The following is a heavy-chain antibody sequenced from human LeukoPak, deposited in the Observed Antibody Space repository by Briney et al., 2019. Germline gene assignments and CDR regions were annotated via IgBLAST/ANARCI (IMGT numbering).Heavy chain of an antibody. V-gene: IGHV3-15*01. J-gene: IGHJ4*02. CDR1: GFSFSYAW. CDR2: IKSKAEGGTI. CDR3: TTDSSY. Sequence: GGSLRLSCAASGFSFSYAWMSWVRQALGKGLEWVGRIKSKAEGGTIDYATPVQGRFTISRDDSKNTLFLQMNSLKTEDTAVYYCTTDSSYWGQGTLVTVSS. D-gene: IGHD3-10*01.